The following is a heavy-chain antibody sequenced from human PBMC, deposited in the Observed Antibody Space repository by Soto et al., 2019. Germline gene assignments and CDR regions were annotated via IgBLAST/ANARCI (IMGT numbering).Heavy chain of an antibody. D-gene: IGHD5-12*01. J-gene: IGHJ4*02. V-gene: IGHV4-59*01. Sequence: QVQLQESGPGLVKPSETLSLTCAVSGGSLSSYYWSWIRQPPGKGLEWIGYIYYSGSTNYNPSLKRRVTISVDTSKNHFSLKLSSVTAADTAVYYCARAWGGYGEYWGQGTLVTVSS. CDR2: IYYSGST. CDR3: ARAWGGYGEY. CDR1: GGSLSSYY.